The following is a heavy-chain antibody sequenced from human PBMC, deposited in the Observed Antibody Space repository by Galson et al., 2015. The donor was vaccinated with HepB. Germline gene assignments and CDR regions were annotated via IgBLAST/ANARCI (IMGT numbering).Heavy chain of an antibody. Sequence: SLRLSCAASGFAFSNYAMHWVRQAPGKGLEWVATFSYDGSSTYYADSLKGRFTISRDTSKNTLYLQMNSLGAEDTAVYYCARGYCSSTSCYVFDAFDLWGQGTMVTVSS. CDR3: ARGYCSSTSCYVFDAFDL. V-gene: IGHV3-30*04. CDR2: FSYDGSST. CDR1: GFAFSNYA. D-gene: IGHD2-2*01. J-gene: IGHJ3*01.